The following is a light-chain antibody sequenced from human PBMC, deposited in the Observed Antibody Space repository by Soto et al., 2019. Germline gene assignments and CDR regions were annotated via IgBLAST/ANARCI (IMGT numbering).Light chain of an antibody. Sequence: EIVLTQSPATLSLSPGERATLSCRASQSVTSYLAWYQQKPGQAPRLLIYDVSNRASGIPARFSGSGSGTDFILTISRLEPEDFAAYYCQQYGSSPRTFGQGTKVDIK. V-gene: IGKV3-11*01. CDR3: QQYGSSPRT. CDR1: QSVTSY. J-gene: IGKJ1*01. CDR2: DVS.